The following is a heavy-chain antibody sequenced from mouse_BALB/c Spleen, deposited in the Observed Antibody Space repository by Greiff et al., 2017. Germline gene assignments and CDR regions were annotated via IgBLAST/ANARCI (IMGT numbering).Heavy chain of an antibody. CDR3: ARHRGGNYLFAY. Sequence: EVQRVESGGGLVKPGGSLKLSCAASGFAFSSYDMSWVRQTPEKRLEWVAYISSGGGSTYYPDTVKGRFTISRDNAKNTLYLQMSSLKSEDTAMYYCARHRGGNYLFAYWGQGTLVTVSA. D-gene: IGHD2-1*01. J-gene: IGHJ3*01. CDR1: GFAFSSYD. CDR2: ISSGGGST. V-gene: IGHV5-12-1*01.